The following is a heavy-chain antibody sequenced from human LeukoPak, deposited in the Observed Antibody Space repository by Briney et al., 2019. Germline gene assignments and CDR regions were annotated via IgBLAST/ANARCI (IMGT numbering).Heavy chain of an antibody. J-gene: IGHJ5*02. Sequence: GGSLRLSCAASGFTFSSYAMHWVRQAPGKGLEWVAVISYDGSNKYYADPVKGRFTISRDNSKNTLYLQMNSLRAEDTAVYYCAREKRYTLYNWFDPWGQGTLVTVSS. D-gene: IGHD1-1*01. CDR1: GFTFSSYA. CDR3: AREKRYTLYNWFDP. CDR2: ISYDGSNK. V-gene: IGHV3-30-3*01.